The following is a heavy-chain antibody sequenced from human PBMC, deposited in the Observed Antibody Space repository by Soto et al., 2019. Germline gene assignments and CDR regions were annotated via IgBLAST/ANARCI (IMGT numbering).Heavy chain of an antibody. V-gene: IGHV3-73*01. Sequence: PGGSLRLSCAASGFTFSGSAIHWVRQASGKGLEWVGLIRSKTKSYATVYAASLKGRFTISRDDSKNTAYLQMNSLKTEDTAMYYCEAIAVAGDPFDYWGQGTLVTVSS. J-gene: IGHJ4*02. CDR3: EAIAVAGDPFDY. D-gene: IGHD6-19*01. CDR1: GFTFSGSA. CDR2: IRSKTKSYAT.